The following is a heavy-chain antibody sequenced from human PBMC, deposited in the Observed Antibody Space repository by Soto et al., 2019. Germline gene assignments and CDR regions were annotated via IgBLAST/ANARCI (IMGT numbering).Heavy chain of an antibody. D-gene: IGHD3-10*01. CDR2: ISGSGGST. Sequence: GGSLRLSCAASGFTFSSYAMSWVRQAPGKGLEWVSAISGSGGSTYYADSVKGRFTISRDNSKNTLYLQMNSLRAEDTAVYYCAKVILRWPMVRGVTPFDYWGQGTLVTVSS. J-gene: IGHJ4*02. CDR3: AKVILRWPMVRGVTPFDY. V-gene: IGHV3-23*01. CDR1: GFTFSSYA.